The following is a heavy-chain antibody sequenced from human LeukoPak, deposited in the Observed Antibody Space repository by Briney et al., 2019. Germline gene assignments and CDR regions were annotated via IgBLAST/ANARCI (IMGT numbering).Heavy chain of an antibody. CDR1: GFPFSYFG. CDR2: IRYDGSNK. J-gene: IGHJ6*03. V-gene: IGHV3-30*02. CDR3: AKKITDTAMADYYYMDV. Sequence: PGGSLRLSCAASGFPFSYFGMHWVRQAPGKGLEWVAFIRYDGSNKYYADSVKGRFTISRDNSKNTLYLQMNSLRAEDTAVYYCAKKITDTAMADYYYMDVWGKGTTVTISS. D-gene: IGHD5-18*01.